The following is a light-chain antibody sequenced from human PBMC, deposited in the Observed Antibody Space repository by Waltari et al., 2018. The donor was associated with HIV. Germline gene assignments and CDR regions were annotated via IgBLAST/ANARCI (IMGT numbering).Light chain of an antibody. CDR2: QDN. CDR1: KLVNKY. V-gene: IGLV3-1*01. J-gene: IGLJ3*02. CDR3: QAWDSSVV. Sequence: SYELTQPPSVSVSPGQTASITCSGDKLVNKYASWYQQRPGQSPVLVIYQDNKRPSGIPERFSGSNSGNTATLTISGTQAMDEADYYCQAWDSSVVFGGGTKLTVL.